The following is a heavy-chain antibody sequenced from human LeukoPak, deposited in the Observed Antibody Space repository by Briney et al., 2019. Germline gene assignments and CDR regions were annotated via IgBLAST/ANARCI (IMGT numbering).Heavy chain of an antibody. D-gene: IGHD5-24*01. CDR2: IYYSGST. CDR1: GGSISSGGYY. J-gene: IGHJ5*02. CDR3: ARGMATIQIREVAWFDP. V-gene: IGHV4-31*03. Sequence: PSETLSLTCTVSGGSISSGGYYWSWIRQHPGKGLEWIGYIYYSGSTYYNPSLKSRVTISVDTPKNQFSLKLSSVTAADTAVYYCARGMATIQIREVAWFDPWGQGTLVTVSS.